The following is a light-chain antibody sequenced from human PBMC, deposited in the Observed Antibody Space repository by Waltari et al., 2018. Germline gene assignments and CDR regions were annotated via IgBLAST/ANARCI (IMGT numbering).Light chain of an antibody. V-gene: IGLV2-8*01. CDR3: SAYAGSNNLL. CDR1: SSDVGHYNY. CDR2: EVQ. J-gene: IGLJ3*02. Sequence: QSALTQPHSASGSPGQSVTISRPGTSSDVGHYNYFSWYQPRPGSAPTLIVYEVQKRPSGVPDRFSGSKSGNTAYLTVSGLQGEDEAEYFCSAYAGSNNLLFGGGTKLTVL.